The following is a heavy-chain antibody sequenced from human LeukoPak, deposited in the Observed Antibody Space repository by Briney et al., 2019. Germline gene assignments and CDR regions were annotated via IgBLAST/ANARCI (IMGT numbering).Heavy chain of an antibody. V-gene: IGHV1-2*02. J-gene: IGHJ4*02. D-gene: IGHD1-26*01. CDR1: GYTFTSYY. CDR3: ARPPYSGSYSSGLAVY. CDR2: INPSTGGT. Sequence: GASVKVSCKASGYTFTSYYIHWVRQAPGQGLEWMGWINPSTGGTSYAQKFQGRVTMTRDTSISTAYMELSRLKSDDTAVYYCARPPYSGSYSSGLAVYWGQGTLVTVSS.